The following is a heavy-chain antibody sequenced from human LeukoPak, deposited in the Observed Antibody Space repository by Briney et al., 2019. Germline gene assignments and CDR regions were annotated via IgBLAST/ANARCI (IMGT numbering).Heavy chain of an antibody. J-gene: IGHJ4*02. CDR3: ARTIIDSSGYLDY. CDR2: ISSSGSTI. D-gene: IGHD3-22*01. CDR1: GFTFSDYY. V-gene: IGHV3-11*01. Sequence: PGGSLRLSCAASGFTFSDYYMSWIRQAPGKGLKWVSYISSSGSTIYYADSVKGRFTISRDNAKNSLYLQMNSLRAEDTAVYYCARTIIDSSGYLDYWGQGTLVTVSS.